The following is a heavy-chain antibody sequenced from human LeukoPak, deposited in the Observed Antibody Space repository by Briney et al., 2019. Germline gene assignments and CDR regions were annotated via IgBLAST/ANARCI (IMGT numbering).Heavy chain of an antibody. CDR2: ISWNSGSI. V-gene: IGHV3-9*03. CDR1: GFTFDDYA. D-gene: IGHD6-13*01. J-gene: IGHJ4*02. Sequence: PGGSLRLSCAASGFTFDDYAMHWVRQAPGKGLGWVSGISWNSGSIGYADSVKGRFTISRDNAKNSLYPQTTSLRAEDMALYYCAKDSGYIPTNYFDYWGQGTLVTVSS. CDR3: AKDSGYIPTNYFDY.